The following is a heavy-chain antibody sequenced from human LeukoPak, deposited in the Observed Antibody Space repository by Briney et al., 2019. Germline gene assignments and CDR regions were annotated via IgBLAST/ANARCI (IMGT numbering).Heavy chain of an antibody. Sequence: GGSLRLSCAASGFTLSSSAMSWVRQAPGKGLEWVSAISGSGDKTYYADSVKGRFTVSRDNSKNTLYLQMNSLRVEDTAVYYCAKDRMVYGYWGQGTLVAVSS. CDR3: AKDRMVYGY. CDR2: ISGSGDKT. CDR1: GFTLSSSA. D-gene: IGHD2-8*01. J-gene: IGHJ4*02. V-gene: IGHV3-23*01.